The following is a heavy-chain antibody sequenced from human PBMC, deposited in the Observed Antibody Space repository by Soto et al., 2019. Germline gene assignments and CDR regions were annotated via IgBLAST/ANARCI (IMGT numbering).Heavy chain of an antibody. CDR1: GFTFSSYA. V-gene: IGHV3-30-3*01. D-gene: IGHD2-15*01. CDR3: ARTVYCSGGSCSEFDY. CDR2: ISYDGSNK. J-gene: IGHJ4*02. Sequence: GGSLRLSCAASGFTFSSYAMHWVRQAPGKGLEWVAVISYDGSNKYYADSVKGRFTISRDNSKNTLYLQMNSLRAEDTAVYYCARTVYCSGGSCSEFDYWGQGTLVTVSS.